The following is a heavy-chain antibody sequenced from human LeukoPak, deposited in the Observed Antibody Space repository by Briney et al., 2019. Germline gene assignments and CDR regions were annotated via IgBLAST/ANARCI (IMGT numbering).Heavy chain of an antibody. CDR3: AKGRGYCTGGSCYSDY. J-gene: IGHJ4*02. D-gene: IGHD2-15*01. CDR1: GFTFSNYA. V-gene: IGHV3-23*01. Sequence: GGSSRLSCTASGFTFSNYAMSWVRQAPGKGLEWVSTISGSDGSTYYADSVKGRFTISRDNSKNTLYLQMNSLRVEDTAIYYCAKGRGYCTGGSCYSDYWGQGTLVTVSP. CDR2: ISGSDGST.